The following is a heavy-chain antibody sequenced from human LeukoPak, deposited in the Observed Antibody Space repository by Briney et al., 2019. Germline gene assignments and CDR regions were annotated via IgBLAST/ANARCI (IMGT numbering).Heavy chain of an antibody. J-gene: IGHJ6*03. CDR2: IIPIFGTA. CDR1: GGTFSSYA. V-gene: IGHV1-69*13. Sequence: SVKLSCKASGGTFSSYAISWVRQAPGQGLEWMGGIIPIFGTANYAQKFQGRVTITADESTSTAYMELSSLRSEDTAVYYCAKGGSSSWYRYYYYMDVWGKGTTVTVSS. D-gene: IGHD6-13*01. CDR3: AKGGSSSWYRYYYYMDV.